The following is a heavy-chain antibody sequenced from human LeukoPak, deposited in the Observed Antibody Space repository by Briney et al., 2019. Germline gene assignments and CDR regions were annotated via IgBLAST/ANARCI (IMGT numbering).Heavy chain of an antibody. CDR2: IYNSGST. CDR3: ARQAYSSNLGWFDP. V-gene: IGHV4-39*01. Sequence: PSETLSLTCSVSGGSISSSTYYWGWIRQPPGKGLEWIGNIYNSGSTYYNPSLKSRVTISVDMSKNQFSLKLSSVTAADTAVYYCARQAYSSNLGWFDPWGQGTLVTVSS. J-gene: IGHJ5*02. D-gene: IGHD6-13*01. CDR1: GGSISSSTYY.